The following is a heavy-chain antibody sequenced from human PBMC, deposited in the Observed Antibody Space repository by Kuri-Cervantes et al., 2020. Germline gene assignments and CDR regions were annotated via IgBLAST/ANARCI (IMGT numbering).Heavy chain of an antibody. J-gene: IGHJ4*02. CDR2: ISYDGSNK. CDR1: GFTFSSYA. V-gene: IGHV3-30*04. Sequence: GGSLRLSCAASGFTFSSYAMHWVRQAPGKGLEWVAVISYDGSNKYYADSVKGRFTISRDNSKNTLYLQMNSLRAEDTAVYYCARGTSIAVAGIPGAFDYWGQGTLVTVSS. D-gene: IGHD6-19*01. CDR3: ARGTSIAVAGIPGAFDY.